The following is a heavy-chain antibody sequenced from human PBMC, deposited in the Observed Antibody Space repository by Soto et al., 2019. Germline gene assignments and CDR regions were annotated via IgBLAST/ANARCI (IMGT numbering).Heavy chain of an antibody. CDR1: GFTFSSYG. V-gene: IGHV3-33*01. D-gene: IGHD3-10*01. J-gene: IGHJ6*03. CDR2: IWYDGSNK. CDR3: ARESIIMVRGVIPYMDV. Sequence: SLRLSCAASGFTFSSYGMHWVRQAPGKGLEWVAVIWYDGSNKYYADSVKGRFTISRDNSKNTLYLQMNSLRAEDTAVYYCARESIIMVRGVIPYMDVWGKGTTVTVSS.